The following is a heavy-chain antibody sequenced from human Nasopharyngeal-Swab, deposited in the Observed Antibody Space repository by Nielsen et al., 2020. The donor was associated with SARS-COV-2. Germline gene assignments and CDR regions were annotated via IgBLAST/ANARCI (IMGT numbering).Heavy chain of an antibody. CDR3: ARDLYYDILTGYYTYYYGMDV. D-gene: IGHD3-9*01. Sequence: SVKVSCKASGGTFSSYAISRVRQAPGQGLEWMGGIIPIFGTANYAQKFQGRVTITADESTSTAYMELSSLRSEDTAVYYCARDLYYDILTGYYTYYYGMDVWGQGTTVTVSS. CDR1: GGTFSSYA. V-gene: IGHV1-69*13. CDR2: IIPIFGTA. J-gene: IGHJ6*02.